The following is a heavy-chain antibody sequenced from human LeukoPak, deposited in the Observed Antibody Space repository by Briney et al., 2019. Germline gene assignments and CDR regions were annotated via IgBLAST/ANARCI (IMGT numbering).Heavy chain of an antibody. Sequence: SVKVSCKASGGTFSSYAISWVRQAPGQGLEWMGGIIPIFGTANYAQKFQGRITITTDESTSTAYMELSSLRSEDTAVYYCASSPLSYYGSGSYYNVVDYWGQGTLVTVSS. D-gene: IGHD3-10*01. CDR2: IIPIFGTA. J-gene: IGHJ4*02. CDR3: ASSPLSYYGSGSYYNVVDY. V-gene: IGHV1-69*05. CDR1: GGTFSSYA.